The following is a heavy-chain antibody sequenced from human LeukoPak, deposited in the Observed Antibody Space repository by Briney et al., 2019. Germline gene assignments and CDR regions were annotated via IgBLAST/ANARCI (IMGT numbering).Heavy chain of an antibody. CDR3: ARANWGSFDY. Sequence: EGSLRLSCAASGFTFSSYNMNWVRQAPGKGLEWVSSISSSGSNKYYADSVRGRFTFSRDNPKNSLYLQMNSLRDEDTAVYYCARANWGSFDYWGQGTLVTVSS. CDR1: GFTFSSYN. CDR2: ISSSGSNK. V-gene: IGHV3-48*02. J-gene: IGHJ4*02. D-gene: IGHD7-27*01.